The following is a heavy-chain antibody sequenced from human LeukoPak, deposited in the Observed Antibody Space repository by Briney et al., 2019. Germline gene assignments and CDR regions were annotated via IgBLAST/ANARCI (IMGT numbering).Heavy chain of an antibody. V-gene: IGHV4-59*01. CDR3: ARVERPAGFDP. J-gene: IGHJ5*02. CDR1: GGSIGSYY. CDR2: IYYSGST. D-gene: IGHD3-3*01. Sequence: SETLSLTCTVSGGSIGSYYWSWIRQPPGKGLEWIGYIYYSGSTNYNPSLKSRVTISVDTSKNQFSLKLSSVTAADTAVYYCARVERPAGFDPWGQGTLVTVSS.